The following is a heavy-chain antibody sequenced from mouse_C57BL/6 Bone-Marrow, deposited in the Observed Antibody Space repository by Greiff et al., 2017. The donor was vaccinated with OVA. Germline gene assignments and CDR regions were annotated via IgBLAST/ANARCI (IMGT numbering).Heavy chain of an antibody. J-gene: IGHJ2*02. V-gene: IGHV1-59*01. CDR2: IAPSDSYI. CDR1: GYTFTNYW. D-gene: IGHD1-1*01. CDR3: AHYGSRLYLHY. Sequence: LQLQQPGAELVRPGTSVKLSCKASGYTFTNYWMHWVKQRPGQGLEWIGVIAPSDSYINYNQKFKGRATLTVDTSSSTAYMHLSSLTSEDSAVYYCAHYGSRLYLHYWGQGTSLTVSS.